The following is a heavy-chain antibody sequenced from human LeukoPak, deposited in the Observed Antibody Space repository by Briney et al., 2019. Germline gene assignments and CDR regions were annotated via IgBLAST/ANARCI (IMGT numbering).Heavy chain of an antibody. CDR3: ARNSSSRKPYFDY. CDR2: IKQDGSEK. V-gene: IGHV3-7*01. J-gene: IGHJ4*02. D-gene: IGHD6-13*01. Sequence: GGSLRLSCAASGFTFSSYWMSWVRQAPGKGLEWVANIKQDGSEKYYVGSVKGRFTISRDNAKNSLYLQMNSLRAEDTAVYYCARNSSSRKPYFDYWGQGTLVTVSS. CDR1: GFTFSSYW.